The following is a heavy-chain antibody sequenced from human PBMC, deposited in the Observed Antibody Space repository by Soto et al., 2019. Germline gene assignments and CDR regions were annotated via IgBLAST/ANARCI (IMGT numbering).Heavy chain of an antibody. D-gene: IGHD6-6*01. CDR2: IKSKTDGGTT. CDR1: GFTFSNAW. V-gene: IGHV3-15*07. J-gene: IGHJ4*02. Sequence: GGSLRLSCAASGFTFSNAWMNWVRQAPGKGLEWVGRIKSKTDGGTTDYAAPVKGRFTISRDDSKNTLYLQMNSLKTEDTAVYYCTTVEYSSSSPYFDYWGQGTLVTVSS. CDR3: TTVEYSSSSPYFDY.